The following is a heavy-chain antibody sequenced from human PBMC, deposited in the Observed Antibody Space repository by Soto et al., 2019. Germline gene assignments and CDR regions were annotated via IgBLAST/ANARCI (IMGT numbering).Heavy chain of an antibody. D-gene: IGHD3-22*01. CDR2: ITTSGSYI. CDR1: GFTLSNYA. CDR3: ARVGDSDSTGYYYYFDY. Sequence: GGSLRLSCAASGFTLSNYAMTWVRQAPGRGLEWVSSITTSGSYIYYAASVKGRFTISRDNAQNSLFLQLNSLRAEGTAVYYCARVGDSDSTGYYYYFDYWGQGTLVTVSS. V-gene: IGHV3-21*01. J-gene: IGHJ4*02.